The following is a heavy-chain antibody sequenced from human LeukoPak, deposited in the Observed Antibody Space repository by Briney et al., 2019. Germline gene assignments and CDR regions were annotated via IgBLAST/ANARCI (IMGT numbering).Heavy chain of an antibody. D-gene: IGHD6-13*01. V-gene: IGHV3-53*01. CDR3: ARGYSSSWYSWDY. Sequence: GGSLRLSCAASGFTVSSKYMSWVRQAPGKGLEWVSVIYSGGSTYYADSVKGRFTISRDISKNTLYLQMSSLRVEDTAVYYCARGYSSSWYSWDYWSQGTLVTVSS. CDR1: GFTVSSKY. J-gene: IGHJ4*02. CDR2: IYSGGST.